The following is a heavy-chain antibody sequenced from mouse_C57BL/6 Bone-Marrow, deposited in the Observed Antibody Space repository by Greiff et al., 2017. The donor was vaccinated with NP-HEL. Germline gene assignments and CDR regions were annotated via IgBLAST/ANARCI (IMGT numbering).Heavy chain of an antibody. CDR1: GFTFSDFY. Sequence: EVKVVESGGGLVQSGRSLRLSCATSGFTFSDFYMEWVRQAPGKGLEWIAASRNKANDYTTEYSASVKGRFIVSRDTSQSILYLQMNALRAEDTAIYYCARDAGDGYPFAYWGQGTLVTVSA. CDR2: SRNKANDYTT. D-gene: IGHD2-3*01. V-gene: IGHV7-1*01. J-gene: IGHJ3*01. CDR3: ARDAGDGYPFAY.